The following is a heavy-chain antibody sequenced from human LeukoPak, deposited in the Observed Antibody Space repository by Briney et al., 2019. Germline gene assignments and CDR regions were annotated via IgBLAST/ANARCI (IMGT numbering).Heavy chain of an antibody. Sequence: PSETLSLTCTVSGGSISSSSYYWGWIRQPPGKGLEWIGSIYHSGSTYYNPSLKSRVTISVDTSKNQFSLKLSSVTAADMAVYYCTRHQWWLAPRNFDYWGQGTLVTVSS. CDR1: GGSISSSSYY. CDR3: TRHQWWLAPRNFDY. CDR2: IYHSGST. J-gene: IGHJ4*02. D-gene: IGHD2-8*01. V-gene: IGHV4-39*01.